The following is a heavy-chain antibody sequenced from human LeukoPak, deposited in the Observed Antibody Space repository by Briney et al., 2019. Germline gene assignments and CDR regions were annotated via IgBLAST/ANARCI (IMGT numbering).Heavy chain of an antibody. Sequence: GGSLRLSCAASGFTFSTYWMHWVRQAPGKGLVWVSRIVSDGSTTDYADSVKGRFTISSDNAKNTVYLQMNSLRAEDTAVYYCAGTGCSGGSCYSDYMDVWGKGTTVTVSS. CDR2: IVSDGSTT. D-gene: IGHD2-15*01. CDR3: AGTGCSGGSCYSDYMDV. V-gene: IGHV3-74*01. J-gene: IGHJ6*03. CDR1: GFTFSTYW.